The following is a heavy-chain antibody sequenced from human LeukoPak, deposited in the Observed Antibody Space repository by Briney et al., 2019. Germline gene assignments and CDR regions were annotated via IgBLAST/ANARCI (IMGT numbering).Heavy chain of an antibody. CDR1: GGSISSYY. Sequence: SETLSLTCTVPGGSISSYYWSWIRQPAGKGLEWIGRIYTSGGTNYNPSLKSRVTISVDTSKNQFSLKLSSVTAADTAVYYCARLRGTRSGYYRSANYYFDYWGQGTLVTVSS. D-gene: IGHD3-22*01. J-gene: IGHJ4*02. V-gene: IGHV4-4*07. CDR2: IYTSGGT. CDR3: ARLRGTRSGYYRSANYYFDY.